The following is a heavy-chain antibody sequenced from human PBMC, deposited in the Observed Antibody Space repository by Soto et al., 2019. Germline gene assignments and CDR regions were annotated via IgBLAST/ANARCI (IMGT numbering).Heavy chain of an antibody. D-gene: IGHD2-2*01. CDR2: ITLSGAGT. Sequence: QVQLVQSGAEVKKPGASVKVSCKASGYTFTTYYIHWVRQAPGQGLEYMGIITLSGAGTLYAPKFQGRNAMPGDASGSTVYMEVSSLRSDDTAVYYCAREMPSSYYFGYWGQGILVTVSS. CDR1: GYTFTTYY. CDR3: AREMPSSYYFGY. J-gene: IGHJ4*02. V-gene: IGHV1-46*01.